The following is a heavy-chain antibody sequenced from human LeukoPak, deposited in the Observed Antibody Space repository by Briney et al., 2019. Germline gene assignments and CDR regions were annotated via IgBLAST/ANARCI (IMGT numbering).Heavy chain of an antibody. CDR3: ATGVVAPGAFDI. Sequence: ASVKVSCKVSGYTLTELSMHWVRQAPGKGLDWMGGFDPEDGETIYAQKFQGRVTMTEDTSTDTAYMELSSLRSEDTAVYYCATGVVAPGAFDIWGQGTMVTVSS. CDR1: GYTLTELS. CDR2: FDPEDGET. J-gene: IGHJ3*02. D-gene: IGHD3-16*01. V-gene: IGHV1-24*01.